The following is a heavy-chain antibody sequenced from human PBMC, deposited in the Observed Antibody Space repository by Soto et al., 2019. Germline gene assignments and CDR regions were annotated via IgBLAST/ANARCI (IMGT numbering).Heavy chain of an antibody. J-gene: IGHJ4*02. CDR2: IYYSGST. CDR1: GGSISSYY. Sequence: QVQLQESGPGLVKPSETLSLTCTVSGGSISSYYWSWIRQPPGQGLEWIGYIYYSGSTNYNPSLKCRVTISVDTPKNQFSVKPSSVTDADTAVYYCARCYGTTFDYWGQGTLVTVSS. CDR3: ARCYGTTFDY. V-gene: IGHV4-59*01. D-gene: IGHD1-7*01.